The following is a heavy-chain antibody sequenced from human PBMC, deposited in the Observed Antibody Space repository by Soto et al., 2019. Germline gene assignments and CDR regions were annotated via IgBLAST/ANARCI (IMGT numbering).Heavy chain of an antibody. V-gene: IGHV3-23*01. CDR2: ISGSGGST. Sequence: EVQLLESGGGLVQPGGSLRLSCAASGFTFSSYAMSWVRQAPGKGLEWVSAISGSGGSTYYADSVKGRFTISRDNSKSTLYLQMNSLRAEDTAVYYCAKVGISDYYDSSGYYPLDYWGQGTLVTVSS. D-gene: IGHD3-22*01. CDR1: GFTFSSYA. J-gene: IGHJ4*02. CDR3: AKVGISDYYDSSGYYPLDY.